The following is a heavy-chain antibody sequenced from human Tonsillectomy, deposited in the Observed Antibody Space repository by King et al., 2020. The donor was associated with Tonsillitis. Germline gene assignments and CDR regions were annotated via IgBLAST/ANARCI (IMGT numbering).Heavy chain of an antibody. D-gene: IGHD1-26*01. CDR2: MSSSGSAI. Sequence: VQLVESGGGLVQPGGSLRLSCAASGFTFSSYEMSWVRQAPGKGLEWVSYMSSSGSAIYYADSVKGRFTISRDNAKNSLYLQMNSLRAEDTAVYYCARDEVGATGYFDYWGQGTLVTVSS. J-gene: IGHJ4*02. V-gene: IGHV3-48*03. CDR1: GFTFSSYE. CDR3: ARDEVGATGYFDY.